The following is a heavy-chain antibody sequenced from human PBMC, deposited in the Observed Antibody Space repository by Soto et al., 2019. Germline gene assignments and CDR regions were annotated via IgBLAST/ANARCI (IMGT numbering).Heavy chain of an antibody. V-gene: IGHV3-23*01. CDR2: IIGRGGST. CDR3: AKWAVGFDY. Sequence: EVQLLESGGGLVQPRGSLRLSCAASGFTFSSYAMSWVRQAPGKGLEWVSTIIGRGGSTYYADSVKGRFTISRDNSKNTLYLQMNSLRAEDTAIYYCAKWAVGFDYWGQGTLVTVSS. CDR1: GFTFSSYA. J-gene: IGHJ4*02.